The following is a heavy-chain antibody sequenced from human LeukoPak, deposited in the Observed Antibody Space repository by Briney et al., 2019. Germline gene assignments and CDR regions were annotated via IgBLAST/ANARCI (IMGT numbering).Heavy chain of an antibody. CDR1: GFTFSSYW. D-gene: IGHD1-26*01. CDR3: IRGAKTHDY. Sequence: GGSLRLSCAASGFTFSSYWMSWVRQVPGKGLEWVANIKDDGSEKYYVDSVKGRFSISRDNAKNSLYLQMNSLRAEDTAVYYCIRGAKTHDYWGQGTLVTVSS. J-gene: IGHJ4*02. V-gene: IGHV3-7*01. CDR2: IKDDGSEK.